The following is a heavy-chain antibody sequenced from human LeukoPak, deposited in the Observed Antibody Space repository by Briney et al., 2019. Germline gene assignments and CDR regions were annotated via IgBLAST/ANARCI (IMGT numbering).Heavy chain of an antibody. D-gene: IGHD1-26*01. CDR3: TKTLVGATFGY. V-gene: IGHV3-11*03. J-gene: IGHJ4*02. CDR1: GFTFSDNY. Sequence: PGGSLRLSCAASGFTFSDNYMSWIRQAPGKGLEWVSYISGSSSYTNYVDSVKGRFTISRDNAKNSLYLQMNSLRAEDTAVYYCTKTLVGATFGYRGQGTLVTVSS. CDR2: ISGSSSYT.